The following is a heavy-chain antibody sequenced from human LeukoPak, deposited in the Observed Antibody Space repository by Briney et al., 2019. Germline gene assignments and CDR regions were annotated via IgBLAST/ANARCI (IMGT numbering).Heavy chain of an antibody. Sequence: SETLSLTCTVSGDSISRYYWSWIRQPAGKGLEWIGRFYTSGSPDYNPSLKSRLTMSLDTSKKQFSLKLSSVTAADTAVYYCARDASGYLDAFDIWGQGTMVTVSS. V-gene: IGHV4-4*07. CDR3: ARDASGYLDAFDI. CDR2: FYTSGSP. CDR1: GDSISRYY. D-gene: IGHD3-22*01. J-gene: IGHJ3*02.